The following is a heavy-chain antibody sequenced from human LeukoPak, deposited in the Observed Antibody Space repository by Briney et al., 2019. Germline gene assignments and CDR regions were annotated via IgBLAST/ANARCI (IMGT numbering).Heavy chain of an antibody. D-gene: IGHD1-1*01. V-gene: IGHV1-2*02. CDR3: ARVASTTRRHDAFDI. CDR1: GYTITDYY. J-gene: IGHJ3*02. CDR2: INPNSGGT. Sequence: ASVKVSCKASGYTITDYYIHWVRQAPGQGLELMGWINPNSGGTILAQKFQGRVTMTRDTSINTAYMELSSLRSDDTAVYYCARVASTTRRHDAFDIWGQGTMVTVSS.